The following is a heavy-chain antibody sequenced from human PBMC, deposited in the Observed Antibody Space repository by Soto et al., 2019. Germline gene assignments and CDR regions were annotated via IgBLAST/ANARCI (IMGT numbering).Heavy chain of an antibody. CDR1: GFTFSSYA. CDR3: AKDEGVRGVIVHDAFDI. J-gene: IGHJ3*02. Sequence: EVQLLESGGGLVQPGGSLRLSCAASGFTFSSYAMSWVRQAPGKGLEWVSAISGSGGSTYYADSVKGRFTISRDNSKNKLYLQMNSLRAEDTDVYYCAKDEGVRGVIVHDAFDIWGQGTMVTVSS. V-gene: IGHV3-23*01. D-gene: IGHD3-10*01. CDR2: ISGSGGST.